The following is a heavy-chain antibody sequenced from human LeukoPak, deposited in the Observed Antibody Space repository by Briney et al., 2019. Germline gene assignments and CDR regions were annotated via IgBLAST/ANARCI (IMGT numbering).Heavy chain of an antibody. CDR2: IIPIFGTA. Sequence: SVKVSCKASGGTFSSYAISWVRQAPGQGLEWMGGIIPIFGTANYAQRFQGRVTITADESTSTAYMELSSLRSEDTAVYYCASVVVDYYGSGSYYPSYDFWGQGTLVTVSS. D-gene: IGHD3-10*01. J-gene: IGHJ4*02. V-gene: IGHV1-69*01. CDR1: GGTFSSYA. CDR3: ASVVVDYYGSGSYYPSYDF.